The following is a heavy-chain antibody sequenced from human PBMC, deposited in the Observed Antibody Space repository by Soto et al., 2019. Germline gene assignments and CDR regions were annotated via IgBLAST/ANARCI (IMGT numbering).Heavy chain of an antibody. CDR3: ARGSYYDSSGYYGP. V-gene: IGHV4-31*03. D-gene: IGHD3-22*01. J-gene: IGHJ5*02. Sequence: LSLTCTVSGGSISSGGYYWSWIRQHPGKGLEWIGYIYYSGSTYYNPSLKSRVTISVDTSKNQFSLKLSSVTAADTAVYYCARGSYYDSSGYYGPWGQGTLVTVSS. CDR1: GGSISSGGYY. CDR2: IYYSGST.